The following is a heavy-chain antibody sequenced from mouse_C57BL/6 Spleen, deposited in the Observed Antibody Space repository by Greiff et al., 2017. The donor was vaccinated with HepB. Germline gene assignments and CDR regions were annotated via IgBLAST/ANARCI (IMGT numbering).Heavy chain of an antibody. Sequence: VQLQQSGPELVKPGASVKISCKASGYTFTDYYMNWVKQSHGKSLEWIGDINPNNGGTSYNQKFKGKATLTVDKSSSTAYMELRSLTSEDSAVYYCARDDYSKRASLAYWGQGTLVTVSA. CDR1: GYTFTDYY. V-gene: IGHV1-26*01. CDR2: INPNNGGT. J-gene: IGHJ3*01. D-gene: IGHD2-5*01. CDR3: ARDDYSKRASLAY.